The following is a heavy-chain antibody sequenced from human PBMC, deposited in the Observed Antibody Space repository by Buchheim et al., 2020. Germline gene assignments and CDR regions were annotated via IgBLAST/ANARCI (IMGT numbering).Heavy chain of an antibody. CDR2: IKEDGSDK. Sequence: EVQLVESGGGLVQPGGSLRLSCASSGFTFSNYWMTWVRQAPGKGLEWVSNIKEDGSDKYYVDSVKGRFTISRDNPKNSLHLKMNSLRAEDTAVYYCARSNSGGYEVDHWGQGTL. CDR1: GFTFSNYW. J-gene: IGHJ4*02. D-gene: IGHD6-19*01. V-gene: IGHV3-7*01. CDR3: ARSNSGGYEVDH.